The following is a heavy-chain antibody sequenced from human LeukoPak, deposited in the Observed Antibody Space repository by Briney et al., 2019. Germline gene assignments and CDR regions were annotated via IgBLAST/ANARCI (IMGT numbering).Heavy chain of an antibody. CDR3: AKGVEAEVPVGY. D-gene: IGHD6-13*01. Sequence: GSLRLSCAASGFTFSNYAMSWVRQAPGKGLEWVSSIGSGGTTYYPDSVKGRFTISRDNSKNTLYLQMNSLTAEDTAVYYCAKGVEAEVPVGYWGQGTLVTVSS. CDR2: IGSGGTT. J-gene: IGHJ4*02. V-gene: IGHV3-23*01. CDR1: GFTFSNYA.